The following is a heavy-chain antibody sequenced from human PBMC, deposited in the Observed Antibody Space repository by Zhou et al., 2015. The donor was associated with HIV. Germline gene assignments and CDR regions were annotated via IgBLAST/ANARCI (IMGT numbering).Heavy chain of an antibody. CDR2: IIPILGIA. Sequence: QVQLVQSGAEVKKPGSSVKVSCKASGGTFSSYTISWVRQAPGQGLEWMGRIIPILGIANYAQKFQGRVTITADKSTSTAYMELSSLRSEDTAVYYCASPCRIAAAGTGAFDIWGQGTMVTVSS. J-gene: IGHJ3*02. CDR1: GGTFSSYT. CDR3: ASPCRIAAAGTGAFDI. D-gene: IGHD6-13*01. V-gene: IGHV1-69*02.